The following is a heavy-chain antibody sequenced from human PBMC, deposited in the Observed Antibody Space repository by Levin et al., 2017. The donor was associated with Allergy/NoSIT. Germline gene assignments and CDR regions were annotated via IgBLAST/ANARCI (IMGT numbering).Heavy chain of an antibody. CDR1: GGSISSSSYY. CDR3: ASPVEMATTIWPDAFDI. J-gene: IGHJ3*02. D-gene: IGHD5-24*01. V-gene: IGHV4-39*01. CDR2: IYYSGST. Sequence: SQTLSLTCTVSGGSISSSSYYWGWIRQPPGKGLEWIGSIYYSGSTYYNPSLKSRVTISVDTSKNQFSLKLSSVTAADTAVYYCASPVEMATTIWPDAFDIWGQGTMVTVSS.